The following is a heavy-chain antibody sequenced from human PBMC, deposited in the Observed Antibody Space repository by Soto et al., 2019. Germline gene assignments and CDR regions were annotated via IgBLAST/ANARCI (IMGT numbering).Heavy chain of an antibody. CDR1: GFTFSNAW. D-gene: IGHD3-9*01. CDR2: IKSKTDGGTT. CDR3: TTDYDILTGYTASWFDP. Sequence: EVQLVESGGGLVKPGGSLRLSCAASGFTFSNAWMSWVRQAPGKGLEWVGRIKSKTDGGTTDYAAPVKGRFTISRDDSKNTLYLQMNSLKTEDTAVYYCTTDYDILTGYTASWFDPWGQGTLVTVSS. J-gene: IGHJ5*02. V-gene: IGHV3-15*01.